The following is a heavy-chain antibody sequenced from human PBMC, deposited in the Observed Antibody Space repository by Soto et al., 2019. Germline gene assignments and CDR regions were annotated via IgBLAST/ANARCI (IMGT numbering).Heavy chain of an antibody. J-gene: IGHJ4*02. D-gene: IGHD3-3*01. CDR2: MNPNSGNT. V-gene: IGHV1-8*01. CDR3: ARGVVDRFNLIYYFDY. Sequence: GASVKVSCKASGYTFTSYDINWVRQATGQGLEWMGWMNPNSGNTGYAQKFQGRVTMTRNTSISTAYMELSSLRSEDTAVYYCARGVVDRFNLIYYFDYWGQAPLVTVSS. CDR1: GYTFTSYD.